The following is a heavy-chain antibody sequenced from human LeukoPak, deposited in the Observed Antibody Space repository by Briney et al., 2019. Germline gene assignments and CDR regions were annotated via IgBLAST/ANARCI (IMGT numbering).Heavy chain of an antibody. CDR2: IYSDGST. V-gene: IGHV3-53*01. D-gene: IGHD3-22*01. J-gene: IGHJ4*02. CDR3: AGSSAVRGVFDY. Sequence: PGGSLRLSCTGSGFKFGDYVMNWVRQAPGKGLEWVSVIYSDGSTYYADSVKGRFTVSRDNSKNTLYLQMNSLRAEDTAVYYCAGSSAVRGVFDYWGQGTLVTVSS. CDR1: GFKFGDYV.